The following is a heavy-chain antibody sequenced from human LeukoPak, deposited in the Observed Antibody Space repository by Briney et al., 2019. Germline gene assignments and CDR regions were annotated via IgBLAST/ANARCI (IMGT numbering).Heavy chain of an antibody. CDR3: AGMRTTVTSYYFDY. J-gene: IGHJ4*02. V-gene: IGHV1-18*01. CDR2: ISAYNGNT. D-gene: IGHD4-17*01. Sequence: ASVKVSCKASGYTFTSYGISWVRQAPGQGLEWMGWISAYNGNTNYAQKLQGRVTMTTDTSTSTAYMELRSLRSDDTAVYYCAGMRTTVTSYYFDYWGQGTLVTVSS. CDR1: GYTFTSYG.